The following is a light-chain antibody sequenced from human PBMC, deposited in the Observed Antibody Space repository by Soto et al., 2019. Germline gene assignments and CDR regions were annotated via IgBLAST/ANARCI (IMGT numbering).Light chain of an antibody. CDR2: DAS. Sequence: DIQMTQSPSTLSASVGDRVTITCRASQSISSWLAWYQQKPGKATKLLIYDASSLESGVPSRFSGSGSRKEFTLTISSLQPDDFATYYCQPNNSYYALTLGGGNKVENK. CDR1: QSISSW. V-gene: IGKV1-5*01. CDR3: QPNNSYYALT. J-gene: IGKJ4*01.